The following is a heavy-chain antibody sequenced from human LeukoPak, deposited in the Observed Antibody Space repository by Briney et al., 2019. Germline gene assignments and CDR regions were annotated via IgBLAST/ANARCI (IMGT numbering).Heavy chain of an antibody. CDR2: ISWNSGSI. V-gene: IGHV3-9*01. CDR1: GFTFDDYA. D-gene: IGHD5-12*01. CDR3: AKDQTYGGYASAFDY. Sequence: GGSLRLSCAASGFTFDDYAMHWVRQAPGKGLEWVSGISWNSGSIGYADSVKGRFTISRDNAKNSLYLQMNSLRAEDTALYYCAKDQTYGGYASAFDYWGQGTLVTVSS. J-gene: IGHJ4*02.